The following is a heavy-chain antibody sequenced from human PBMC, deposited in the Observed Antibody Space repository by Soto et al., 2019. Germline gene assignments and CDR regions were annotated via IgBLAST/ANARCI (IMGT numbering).Heavy chain of an antibody. D-gene: IGHD5-12*01. Sequence: PSETLSLTCTVSGGSLSSYYWRCIRQPPGKGLECIEYIYYTGSTNYNPSLKSRVTISVDTSKNQFSLKLTSVTAADTAVYYCARYSNRECSGCDKLDYSGQGTLVTVS. V-gene: IGHV4-59*01. CDR2: IYYTGST. J-gene: IGHJ4*02. CDR1: GGSLSSYY. CDR3: ARYSNRECSGCDKLDY.